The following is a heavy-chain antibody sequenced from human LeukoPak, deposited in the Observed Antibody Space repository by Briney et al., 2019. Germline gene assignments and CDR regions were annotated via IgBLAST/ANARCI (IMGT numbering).Heavy chain of an antibody. CDR3: ARCGTPNNYFYYGMDV. CDR1: GFNFSDFY. Sequence: PGGSLRLSCAASGFNFSDFYMSWIRQAPGKGLEWVSYISSSRSYTNYADSVKGRFTISRDNAKNSLYLQMNSLRAEDTAVYYCARCGTPNNYFYYGMDVWGQGTTVTVSS. CDR2: ISSSRSYT. D-gene: IGHD1-26*01. J-gene: IGHJ6*02. V-gene: IGHV3-11*03.